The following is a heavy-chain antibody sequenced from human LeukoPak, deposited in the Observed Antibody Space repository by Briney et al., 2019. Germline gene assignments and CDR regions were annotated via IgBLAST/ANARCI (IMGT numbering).Heavy chain of an antibody. V-gene: IGHV4-34*01. J-gene: IGHJ2*01. Sequence: SETLSLTCAVYGGSFSGYYWSWIRQPPGKGLEWIGEINHSGSTNYNPSLKSRVTISVDTSKNQFSLKLSSVTAADTAVYYCARYYCGGDCWNYWYFDLWGRGTLVTVSS. CDR1: GGSFSGYY. CDR3: ARYYCGGDCWNYWYFDL. CDR2: INHSGST. D-gene: IGHD2-21*02.